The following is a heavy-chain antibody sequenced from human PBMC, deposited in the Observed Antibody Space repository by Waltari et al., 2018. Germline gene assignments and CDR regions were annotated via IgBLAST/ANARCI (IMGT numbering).Heavy chain of an antibody. D-gene: IGHD1-1*01. V-gene: IGHV4-30-4*08. Sequence: QVQLQESGPGLVKPSQTLSLTCTVSDGFITSGDYDWSWIRQAPGKGPEWIANIDHTGTTHYHPSLKRRLSVSIDVSKNQFSLGLTSVTAADTAVYYCGRTFLETPGWFDTWGQGTLVTVSS. J-gene: IGHJ5*02. CDR3: GRTFLETPGWFDT. CDR2: IDHTGTT. CDR1: DGFITSGDYD.